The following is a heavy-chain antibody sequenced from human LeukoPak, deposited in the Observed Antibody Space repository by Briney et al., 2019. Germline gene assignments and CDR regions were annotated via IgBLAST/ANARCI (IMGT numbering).Heavy chain of an antibody. Sequence: GGSLRLSCAASGFIFSSYSMNWVRQAPGKGLEWVSAISGSGGSTYYADSVKGRFTISRDNSKNTLYLQMNSLRAEDTAVYYCAKALLLRSPYDYWGQGTLVTVSS. CDR1: GFIFSSYS. CDR3: AKALLLRSPYDY. J-gene: IGHJ4*02. V-gene: IGHV3-23*01. D-gene: IGHD4-17*01. CDR2: ISGSGGST.